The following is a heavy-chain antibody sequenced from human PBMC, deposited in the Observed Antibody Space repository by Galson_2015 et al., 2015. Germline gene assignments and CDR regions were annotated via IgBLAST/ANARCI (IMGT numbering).Heavy chain of an antibody. J-gene: IGHJ1*01. Sequence: SLRLSCAASGFTFSSYAMHWVRQAPGKGLEWVAVISYDGSNKYYADSVKGRFTISRDNSKNTLYLQMNSLRAENTAVYYCARDLSRGEYGDYFGRDRYFQHWGQGTLVTVSS. CDR2: ISYDGSNK. D-gene: IGHD4-17*01. CDR1: GFTFSSYA. V-gene: IGHV3-30-3*01. CDR3: ARDLSRGEYGDYFGRDRYFQH.